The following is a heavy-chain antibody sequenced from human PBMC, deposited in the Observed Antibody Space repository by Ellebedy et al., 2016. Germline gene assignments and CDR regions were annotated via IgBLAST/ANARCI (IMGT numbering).Heavy chain of an antibody. D-gene: IGHD2-8*01. CDR1: GVTFSSYA. CDR2: IIPIFGTA. V-gene: IGHV1-69*13. J-gene: IGHJ4*02. Sequence: SVKVSXXASGVTFSSYAISWVRQAPGQGLEWMGGIIPIFGTANYAQKFQGRVTITADESTSTAYMELSSLRSEDTAVYYCARNPGYCTNGVCYYYYFDYWGQGTLVTVSS. CDR3: ARNPGYCTNGVCYYYYFDY.